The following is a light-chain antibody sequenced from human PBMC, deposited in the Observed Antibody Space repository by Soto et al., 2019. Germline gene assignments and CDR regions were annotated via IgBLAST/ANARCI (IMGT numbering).Light chain of an antibody. V-gene: IGLV2-23*01. CDR1: SSGYGSDTL. J-gene: IGLJ2*01. CDR3: SSYTTAAFVV. CDR2: EGT. Sequence: QSALTQPASVSGSPGQSITISCSGASSGYGSDTLVSWYQHHPGKAPKLIIYEGTIRPSGVSNRFSGSHSGDTASLTISGLQAEDEAHYYCSSYTTAAFVVFAGGTKLTVL.